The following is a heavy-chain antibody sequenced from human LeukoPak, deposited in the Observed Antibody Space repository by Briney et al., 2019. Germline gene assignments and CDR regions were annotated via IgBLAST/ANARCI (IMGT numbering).Heavy chain of an antibody. D-gene: IGHD3-22*01. V-gene: IGHV3-21*01. CDR2: ISSSSSYI. CDR1: GFTFSSYS. Sequence: GGSLRLSCAASGFTFSSYSMNWVRQAPGKGLEWVSSISSSSSYIYYADSVKGRFTISRDNAKNSLYLQMNSLRAEDTAVYYCARDRWYYYHSRGSWGPGTLVTVS. J-gene: IGHJ5*02. CDR3: ARDRWYYYHSRGS.